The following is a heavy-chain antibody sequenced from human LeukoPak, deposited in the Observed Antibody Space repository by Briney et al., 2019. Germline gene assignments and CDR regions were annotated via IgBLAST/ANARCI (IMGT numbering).Heavy chain of an antibody. CDR2: IIPTFGTA. Sequence: SVKVSCKASGGTFSSYAISWVRQAPGQGLEWMGGIIPTFGTANYAQKFQGRVTITADESTSTAYMELSSLRSEDTAVYYCAIEYSSLGNWFDPWGQGTLVTVSS. CDR1: GGTFSSYA. J-gene: IGHJ5*02. D-gene: IGHD6-6*01. CDR3: AIEYSSLGNWFDP. V-gene: IGHV1-69*13.